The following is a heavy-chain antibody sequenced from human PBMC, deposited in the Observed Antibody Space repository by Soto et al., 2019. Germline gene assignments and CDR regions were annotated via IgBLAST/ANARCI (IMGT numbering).Heavy chain of an antibody. CDR3: ARDHTPRGLLWFGELSYPHYYYGMDV. J-gene: IGHJ6*04. D-gene: IGHD3-10*01. CDR1: GFTFSSYS. V-gene: IGHV3-21*01. Sequence: GGSLRLSCAASGFTFSSYSMNWVRQAPGKGLEWVSSISSSSSYIYYADSVKGRFTISRDNAKNSLYLQMNSLRAEDTAVYYCARDHTPRGLLWFGELSYPHYYYGMDVWGKGTTVTVSS. CDR2: ISSSSSYI.